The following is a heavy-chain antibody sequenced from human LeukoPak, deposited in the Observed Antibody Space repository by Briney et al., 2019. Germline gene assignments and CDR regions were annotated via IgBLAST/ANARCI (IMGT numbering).Heavy chain of an antibody. CDR2: IIPIFGTA. Sequence: SVKVSCKASGGTFSSYAISWVRQAPGQGLEWMGGIIPIFGTANYAQKFQGRVTITADKSTSTAYMELSSLRSEDTAVYYCARVGGYSGYDYTGLYGYWGQGTLVTVSS. CDR3: ARVGGYSGYDYTGLYGY. J-gene: IGHJ4*02. D-gene: IGHD5-12*01. CDR1: GGTFSSYA. V-gene: IGHV1-69*06.